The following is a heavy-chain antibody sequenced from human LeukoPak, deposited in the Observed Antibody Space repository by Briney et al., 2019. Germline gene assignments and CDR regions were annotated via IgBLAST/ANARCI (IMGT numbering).Heavy chain of an antibody. CDR3: ARGRSNGYYYYYMDV. D-gene: IGHD4-11*01. CDR2: ISAYNGNT. Sequence: ASVKVSCKASGYTFTSYGITWVRHAPGQRLEGIGWISAYNGNTNYAQKLQGRVTMTTDTSTSTAYMELRSLRSDDTAVYYCARGRSNGYYYYYMDVWGKGTTVTVSS. J-gene: IGHJ6*03. CDR1: GYTFTSYG. V-gene: IGHV1-18*01.